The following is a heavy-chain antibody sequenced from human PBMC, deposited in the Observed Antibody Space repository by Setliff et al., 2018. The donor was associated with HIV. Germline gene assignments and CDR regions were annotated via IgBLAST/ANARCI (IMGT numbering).Heavy chain of an antibody. CDR1: GGSLSSYY. D-gene: IGHD6-13*01. J-gene: IGHJ4*02. Sequence: PSETLSLTCDGYGGSLSSYYWTWIRQALGKGLEWIGEINPSGSPDYNPSLKSRVTISVDTSRKQSSLKLKSVTVADTAVYYCAKVQNGPHSGSWWGVYYFDYWSQGTLVTVSS. V-gene: IGHV4-34*01. CDR2: INPSGSP. CDR3: AKVQNGPHSGSWWGVYYFDY.